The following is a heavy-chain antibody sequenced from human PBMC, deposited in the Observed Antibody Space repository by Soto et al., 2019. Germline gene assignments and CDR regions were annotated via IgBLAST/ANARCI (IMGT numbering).Heavy chain of an antibody. CDR1: GYNFTSYG. J-gene: IGHJ3*02. CDR3: ARDLYYSSGRYFDHDAFDI. Sequence: ASVKVSCKASGYNFTSYGISWVRQAPGQGLEWMGWISPHNDRTKYARRFQDRVTMTTETPTSTVYMELGSLRSDDTAVYYCARDLYYSSGRYFDHDAFDIWGPGTAVT. CDR2: ISPHNDRT. V-gene: IGHV1-18*01. D-gene: IGHD6-19*01.